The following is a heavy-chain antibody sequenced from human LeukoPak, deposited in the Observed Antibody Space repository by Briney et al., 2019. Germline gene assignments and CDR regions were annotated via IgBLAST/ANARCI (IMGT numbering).Heavy chain of an antibody. CDR2: IIPILGIA. D-gene: IGHD3-3*01. Sequence: ASVKVSCKASGGTFSSYAISWARQAPGQGLEWMGRIIPILGIANYAQKFQGRVTITADKSTSTAYMELSSLRSEDTAVYYCARSPTIFGVVKGIHDYWGQGTLVTVSS. V-gene: IGHV1-69*04. CDR1: GGTFSSYA. J-gene: IGHJ4*02. CDR3: ARSPTIFGVVKGIHDY.